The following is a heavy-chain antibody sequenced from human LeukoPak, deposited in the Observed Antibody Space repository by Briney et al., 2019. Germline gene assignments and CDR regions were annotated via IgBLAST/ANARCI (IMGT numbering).Heavy chain of an antibody. J-gene: IGHJ4*02. CDR3: AKDRDGYNQGLVDY. V-gene: IGHV3-23*01. Sequence: GGSLRLSCAASGFTFSSYAMNWVRQAPGKGLEWVSGISGSGGSTHYADSVKGRFTISRDNSKNTLYLQMNSLRAEDTAVYYCAKDRDGYNQGLVDYWGQGTLVTVSS. D-gene: IGHD5-24*01. CDR1: GFTFSSYA. CDR2: ISGSGGST.